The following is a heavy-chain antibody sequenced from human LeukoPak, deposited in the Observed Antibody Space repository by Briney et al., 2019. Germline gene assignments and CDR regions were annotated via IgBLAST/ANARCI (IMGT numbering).Heavy chain of an antibody. Sequence: GGSLRLSCAASGFTFSSYAMSWVRQAPGKGLEWVSAISGSGGSTYYADSVKGRFTISRDNSKNTLYLQMNSLRAEDTVVYYCAKGGSASPVLGDGGYWGQGTLVTVSS. CDR1: GFTFSSYA. V-gene: IGHV3-23*01. J-gene: IGHJ4*02. D-gene: IGHD3-16*01. CDR2: ISGSGGST. CDR3: AKGGSASPVLGDGGY.